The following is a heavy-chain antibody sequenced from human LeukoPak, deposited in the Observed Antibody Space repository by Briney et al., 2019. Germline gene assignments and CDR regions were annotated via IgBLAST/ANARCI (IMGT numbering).Heavy chain of an antibody. J-gene: IGHJ3*01. CDR3: ARGFPPGSGSRGSHAFDV. CDR2: INYGGRT. Sequence: NPSETLSLTCAVSELSFSAYYWNWLRQSPGKGLEWVGEINYGGRTKYTRSLEGRGTIFIDTSKNQFSLKLTSVTAADTAVYYCARGFPPGSGSRGSHAFDVWGQGTMVTVSS. V-gene: IGHV4-34*01. D-gene: IGHD6-19*01. CDR1: ELSFSAYY.